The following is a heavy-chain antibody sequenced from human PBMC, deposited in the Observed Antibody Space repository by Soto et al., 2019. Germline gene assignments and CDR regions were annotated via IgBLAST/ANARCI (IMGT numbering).Heavy chain of an antibody. D-gene: IGHD3-22*01. Sequence: SETLSLTCAVYGGSFSGYYWSWIRQPPGKGLEWIGEINHSGSTNYNPSLKSRVTISVGTAKNQFSLKLSSVTAADTAVYYCARRRTFAPYDSSGYRHYDYGMDVWGQGTTVTVPS. CDR2: INHSGST. V-gene: IGHV4-34*01. CDR1: GGSFSGYY. J-gene: IGHJ6*02. CDR3: ARRRTFAPYDSSGYRHYDYGMDV.